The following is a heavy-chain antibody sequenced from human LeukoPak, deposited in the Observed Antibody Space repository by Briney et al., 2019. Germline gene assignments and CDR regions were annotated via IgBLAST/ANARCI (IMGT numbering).Heavy chain of an antibody. V-gene: IGHV4-38-2*01. CDR1: GYSISSGYY. CDR2: IYHSGSA. J-gene: IGHJ4*02. CDR3: ARPSAILTFDY. D-gene: IGHD2-2*01. Sequence: SETLSLTCAVSGYSISSGYYRGWIRPPPGKGLEWIGSIYHSGSAYYNPSLKSRVTISVDTSTNQFSLKLSSVTAADTAVYYCARPSAILTFDYWGQGTLVTVSS.